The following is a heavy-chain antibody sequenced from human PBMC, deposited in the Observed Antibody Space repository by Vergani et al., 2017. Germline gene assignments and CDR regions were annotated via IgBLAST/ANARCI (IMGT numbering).Heavy chain of an antibody. CDR1: GYSFTSYW. V-gene: IGHV5-10-1*01. J-gene: IGHJ6*02. Sequence: EVQLVQSGAEVKKPGESLRISCKGSGYSFTSYWISWVRQMPGKGLEWMGRIDPSDSYTNYSPSFQGHVTISADKSISTAYLQWSSLKASDTAMYYCARHGVDYDILTGYHPRYYYGMDVWGQGTTVTVSS. D-gene: IGHD3-9*01. CDR3: ARHGVDYDILTGYHPRYYYGMDV. CDR2: IDPSDSYT.